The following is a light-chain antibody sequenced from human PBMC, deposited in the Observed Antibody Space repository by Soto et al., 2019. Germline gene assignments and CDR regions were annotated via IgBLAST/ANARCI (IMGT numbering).Light chain of an antibody. Sequence: DIQMTQSPSSLSASVGDRFTITCRASQSISSYLNWYQQKPGKAPKLLIYAASSLQSGVPSRFSGSGYVKDFNLTSRSIQPEDSATYYGLTQYNTPPKAFGQGTKLEIK. V-gene: IGKV1-39*02. CDR1: QSISSY. J-gene: IGKJ1*01. CDR2: AAS. CDR3: LTQYNTPPKA.